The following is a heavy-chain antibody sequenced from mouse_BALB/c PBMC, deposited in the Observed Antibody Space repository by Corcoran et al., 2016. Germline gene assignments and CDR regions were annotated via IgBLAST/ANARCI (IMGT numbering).Heavy chain of an antibody. CDR3: ARKDGWVWFAY. Sequence: EVQLQQSGAELVKPGASVKLSCTASGFNIKDTYMHWVKQRPEQGLEWIGRIDPANGNTKYDPKFQGKATITADTSSNTVYLQLSSLTSEDTAVYYCARKDGWVWFAYWGQGTLVTVSA. CDR2: IDPANGNT. V-gene: IGHV14-3*02. J-gene: IGHJ3*01. CDR1: GFNIKDTY. D-gene: IGHD2-3*01.